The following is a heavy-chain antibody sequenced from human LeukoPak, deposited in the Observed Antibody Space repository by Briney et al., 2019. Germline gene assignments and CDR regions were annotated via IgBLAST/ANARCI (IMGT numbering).Heavy chain of an antibody. V-gene: IGHV3-23*01. CDR2: ISGYGAST. Sequence: GGSLRLSCVVSGFTFNNYAMNWVRQVPGKGLEWVSTISGYGASTFYPDSLKGRFTISRDNAKNTLYLQMNSLRAEDTAVYYCAELGITMIGGVWGKGTTVTISS. D-gene: IGHD3-10*02. CDR1: GFTFNNYA. J-gene: IGHJ6*04. CDR3: AELGITMIGGV.